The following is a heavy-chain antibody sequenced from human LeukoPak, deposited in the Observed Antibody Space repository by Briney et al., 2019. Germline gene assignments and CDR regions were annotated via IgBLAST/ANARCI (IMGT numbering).Heavy chain of an antibody. V-gene: IGHV3-23*01. D-gene: IGHD5-24*01. CDR2: ISGSGNGT. Sequence: PGGPLRLSGTASGFTFRTYAMNWVRQAPGKGLEWLSGISGSGNGTYYADSVKGRFIISRDNSKNMVYLQMNSLTVEDTATYYCAQRTMSAFDSWGQGTLLIVSS. CDR3: AQRTMSAFDS. CDR1: GFTFRTYA. J-gene: IGHJ4*02.